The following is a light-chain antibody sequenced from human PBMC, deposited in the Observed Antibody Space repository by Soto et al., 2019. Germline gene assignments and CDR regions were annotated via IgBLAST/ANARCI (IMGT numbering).Light chain of an antibody. V-gene: IGKV3-11*01. Sequence: EIVLTQPPATLSLSPGERATLSCRASQSVSSYLAWYQQKPGQAPRLLIFDASNRATGIPARFSGSGSGTDFTLTISSLEPEDFVVYYCQHSSIWPVSFGQGTRLEIK. CDR1: QSVSSY. J-gene: IGKJ5*01. CDR3: QHSSIWPVS. CDR2: DAS.